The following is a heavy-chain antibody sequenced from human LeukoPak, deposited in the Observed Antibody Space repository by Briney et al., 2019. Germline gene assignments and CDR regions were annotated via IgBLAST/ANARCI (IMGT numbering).Heavy chain of an antibody. D-gene: IGHD5-18*01. CDR1: GGTFSSYA. CDR3: AREGGYSYGYYFDY. Sequence: GSSVKVSCKASGGTFSSYAISWVRQAPGQGLEWMGGITPIFGTANYARKFQGRVTITADKSTSTAYMELSSLRSEDTAVYYCAREGGYSYGYYFDYWGQGTLVTVSS. V-gene: IGHV1-69*06. CDR2: ITPIFGTA. J-gene: IGHJ4*02.